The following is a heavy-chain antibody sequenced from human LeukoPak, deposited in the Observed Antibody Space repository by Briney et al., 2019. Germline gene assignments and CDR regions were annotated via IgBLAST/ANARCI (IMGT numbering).Heavy chain of an antibody. CDR3: ARDTAESYDSSGYYIGYFDY. V-gene: IGHV1-18*01. CDR1: GYTFTSYG. D-gene: IGHD3-22*01. CDR2: ISAYNGNT. Sequence: AASVKVSCKASGYTFTSYGISWVRQAPGQGLEWMGWISAYNGNTNYAQKLQGRVTMTTDTSTSTAYMELRSLRSDDTDVYYCARDTAESYDSSGYYIGYFDYWGQGTLVTVSS. J-gene: IGHJ4*02.